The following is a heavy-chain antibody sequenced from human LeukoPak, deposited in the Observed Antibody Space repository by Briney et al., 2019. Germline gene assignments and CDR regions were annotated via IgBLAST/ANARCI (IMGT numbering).Heavy chain of an antibody. CDR3: ARGGRGVRVLRFLEYQDVDYMDV. Sequence: PGGSLRLSCAASGFTFSSYSMNWVRQAPGKGLEWVSSISSSSSYIYYADSVKGRFTISRDNAKNSLYLQMNSLRAGDTAVYYCARGGRGVRVLRFLEYQDVDYMDVWGKGTTVTVSS. CDR2: ISSSSSYI. D-gene: IGHD3-3*01. J-gene: IGHJ6*03. V-gene: IGHV3-21*01. CDR1: GFTFSSYS.